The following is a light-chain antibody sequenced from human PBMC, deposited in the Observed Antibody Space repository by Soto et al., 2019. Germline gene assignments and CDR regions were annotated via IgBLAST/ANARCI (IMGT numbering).Light chain of an antibody. CDR2: GAS. CDR1: QSVSSSY. Sequence: EIVLTQSPGTLSLSPGERATLSCRASQSVSSSYLAWYQQKPGQAPRLLIYGASSRATGIPDRFSGSGSGPDFTLTISRLAPQDFAVYYRQQYGRSPRTFGQRPNVAIK. CDR3: QQYGRSPRT. J-gene: IGKJ1*01. V-gene: IGKV3-20*01.